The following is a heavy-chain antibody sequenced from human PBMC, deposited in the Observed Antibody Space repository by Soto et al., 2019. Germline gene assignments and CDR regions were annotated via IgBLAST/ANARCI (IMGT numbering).Heavy chain of an antibody. CDR1: GFTFSSYA. V-gene: IGHV3-23*01. D-gene: IGHD3-10*01. CDR2: ISGSGGST. Sequence: EVQLLESGGGLVQPGGSLRLSCAASGFTFSSYAMSWVRQAPGKGLEWVSAISGSGGSTYYADSVKGRFTISRDNSKNTLYLQMNSLRAEDTAVYYCAKKNPYYYGSGSGWDYFDYWGQGTLVTVSS. J-gene: IGHJ4*02. CDR3: AKKNPYYYGSGSGWDYFDY.